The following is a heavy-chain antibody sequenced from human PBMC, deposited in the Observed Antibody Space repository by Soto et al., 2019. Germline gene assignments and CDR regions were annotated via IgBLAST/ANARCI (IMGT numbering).Heavy chain of an antibody. V-gene: IGHV4-4*02. CDR1: GDAMSSNNW. CDR3: ARDLYGSGTQS. CDR2: IHHSGST. J-gene: IGHJ4*02. Sequence: SETLSLSCAVSGDAMSSNNWWTWVRQPPGKGPEWIGEIHHSGSTNYDPSLKSRVTISVDTSKNQFSLKLSSVTAADTAVYYCARDLYGSGTQSWGQGTLVTVS. D-gene: IGHD3-10*01.